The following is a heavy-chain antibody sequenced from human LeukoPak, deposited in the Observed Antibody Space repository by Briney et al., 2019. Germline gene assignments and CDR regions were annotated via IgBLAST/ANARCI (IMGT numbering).Heavy chain of an antibody. V-gene: IGHV4-34*01. CDR2: INHSGST. Sequence: PSETLSLTCAVYGGSFSGYYWSWIRQPPGKGLEWIGEINHSGSTNYNPSLKSRVTISVDTSKNQFSLKLSSVTAADTAVYYCARAALAGGRAFDYWGQGTLVTVSS. D-gene: IGHD2-8*02. CDR3: ARAALAGGRAFDY. J-gene: IGHJ4*02. CDR1: GGSFSGYY.